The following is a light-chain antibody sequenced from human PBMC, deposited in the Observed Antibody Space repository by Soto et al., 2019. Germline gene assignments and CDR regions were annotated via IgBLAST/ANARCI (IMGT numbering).Light chain of an antibody. V-gene: IGKV3-20*01. CDR3: QQYGSSPYT. CDR1: QSVRSNY. CDR2: GAS. J-gene: IGKJ2*01. Sequence: ESVLTQSPGTLSLSPGERATLSCRTSQSVRSNYLAWYQQKPGQAPRLLISGASGRATGIPDRFSGSGSGTDFTLTISRLEPEDFAVYYCQQYGSSPYTFGQGTKLEI.